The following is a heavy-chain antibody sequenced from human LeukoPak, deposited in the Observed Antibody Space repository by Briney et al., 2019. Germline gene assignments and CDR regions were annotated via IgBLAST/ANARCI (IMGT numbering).Heavy chain of an antibody. V-gene: IGHV3-30*02. J-gene: IGHJ3*02. Sequence: GGSLRLSCAASGFTVSSYGMHWVRQAPGKGLEWGAFIRYDGSNKYYADSVKGRFTISRDNSKNTLYLQMNSLRAEDTAVYYCAKDYSLGGSGSYSVSGAFDIWGQGTMVTVSS. CDR2: IRYDGSNK. CDR3: AKDYSLGGSGSYSVSGAFDI. CDR1: GFTVSSYG. D-gene: IGHD3-10*01.